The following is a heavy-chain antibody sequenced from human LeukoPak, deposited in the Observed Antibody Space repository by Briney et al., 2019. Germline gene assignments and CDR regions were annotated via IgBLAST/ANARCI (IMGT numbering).Heavy chain of an antibody. CDR3: ARGWSSGWYRNHY. J-gene: IGHJ4*02. D-gene: IGHD6-19*01. CDR2: IYYSGST. CDR1: GGSITSSY. V-gene: IGHV4-59*01. Sequence: PSETLSLTYTVSGGSITSSYWSWIRQPPGKGLEWIGYIYYSGSTTYNPSLKSRVTISVDTSKNQFSLKLSSVTAADTAVYYCARGWSSGWYRNHYWGQGPLVTVSS.